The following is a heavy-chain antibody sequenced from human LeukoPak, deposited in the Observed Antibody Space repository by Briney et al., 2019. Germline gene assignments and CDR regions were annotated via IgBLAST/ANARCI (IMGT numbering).Heavy chain of an antibody. CDR1: GFTFSSYA. V-gene: IGHV3-30-3*01. CDR3: AKDHKWAMVVFDY. Sequence: GGSLRLSCVASGFTFSSYAMHWVRQAPGKGLEWVALISYDGSNKYYADSVKGRFTISRDNSKNTLYLQMNSLRAEDTAVYYCAKDHKWAMVVFDYWGQGTLVTVSS. CDR2: ISYDGSNK. J-gene: IGHJ4*02. D-gene: IGHD5-18*01.